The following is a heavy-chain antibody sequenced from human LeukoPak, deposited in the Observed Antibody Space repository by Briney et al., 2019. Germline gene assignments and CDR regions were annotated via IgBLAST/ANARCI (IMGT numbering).Heavy chain of an antibody. Sequence: GRSLTLSCALSGLTFDDYAMHWVRQAPGGGLGWVSRNSWNSHSVGYAAYVKGRFIICRDNANNALYLQKNSLRGDDTALYYCAKSGWLQGGWSDYWGQGTLVTVSS. D-gene: IGHD5-24*01. CDR2: NSWNSHSV. CDR3: AKSGWLQGGWSDY. J-gene: IGHJ4*02. V-gene: IGHV3-9*01. CDR1: GLTFDDYA.